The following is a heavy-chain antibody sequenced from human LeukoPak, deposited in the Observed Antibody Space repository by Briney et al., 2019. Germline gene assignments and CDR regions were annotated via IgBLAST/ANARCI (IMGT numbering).Heavy chain of an antibody. D-gene: IGHD3-16*02. CDR2: INPNSGGT. CDR3: ASHYYDYIWGSYRPFDY. J-gene: IGHJ4*02. CDR1: GYTFTGYY. V-gene: IGHV1-2*02. Sequence: ASVKVSCKASGYTFTGYYMHWVRQAPGQGLEWMGWINPNSGGTNYAQKFQGRATMTRDTSISTAYMELSRLRSDDTAVYYCASHYYDYIWGSYRPFDYWGQGTLVTVSS.